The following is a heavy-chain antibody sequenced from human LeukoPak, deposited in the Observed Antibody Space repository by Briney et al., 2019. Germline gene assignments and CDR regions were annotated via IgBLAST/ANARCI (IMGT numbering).Heavy chain of an antibody. CDR1: GYNFRSYG. CDR2: ISAYNGNT. Sequence: ASVKVSCKASGYNFRSYGISWVRQAPGQGLEWMGWISAYNGNTNYPQKLQGRVTMTKDTSTSTAYMELRSLRSDDTAVYYCAREFNYYFDYWGQGTLVTVSS. D-gene: IGHD5-24*01. CDR3: AREFNYYFDY. J-gene: IGHJ4*02. V-gene: IGHV1-18*01.